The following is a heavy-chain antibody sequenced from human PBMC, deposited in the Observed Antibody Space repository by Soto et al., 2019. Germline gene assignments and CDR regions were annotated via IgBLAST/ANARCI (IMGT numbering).Heavy chain of an antibody. J-gene: IGHJ4*02. CDR1: GFTFSSFA. CDR2: VSVSGGST. D-gene: IGHD2-2*01. V-gene: IGHV3-23*01. Sequence: GGSLRLSCAASGFTFSSFAMSWVRQAPGKGLEWVSTVSVSGGSTYYADSVKGRFTISRDNSNSTMYLQMDSLRADDTAVYYCAKPNLYCSSTSCYDDWGQGTLVTVSS. CDR3: AKPNLYCSSTSCYDD.